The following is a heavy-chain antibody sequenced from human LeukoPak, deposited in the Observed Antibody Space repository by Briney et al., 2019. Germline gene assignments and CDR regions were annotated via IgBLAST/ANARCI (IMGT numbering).Heavy chain of an antibody. D-gene: IGHD6-19*01. CDR1: GGSISSYY. V-gene: IGHV4-59*08. CDR3: AGAVAGTIPHYYYYGMDV. J-gene: IGHJ6*02. Sequence: SETLSLTCTVSGGSISSYYWNWIRQPPGKGLEWLGYIYYCGSTNYNPSLKSRVTISVDTSKNQFSLKLSSVTAADTAVYYCAGAVAGTIPHYYYYGMDVWGQGTTVTVSS. CDR2: IYYCGST.